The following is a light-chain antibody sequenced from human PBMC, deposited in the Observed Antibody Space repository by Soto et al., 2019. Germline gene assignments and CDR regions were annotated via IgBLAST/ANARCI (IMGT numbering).Light chain of an antibody. J-gene: IGKJ4*01. V-gene: IGKV3-15*01. CDR3: QQYGSSTLT. CDR1: QSVNTN. Sequence: EIVMTQSPATLSVSPGERATFSCRASQSVNTNLAWYQLKPGQAPRLLIYGASIRATGIPARFSGSGSGTDYTLTISSLQSEDFAVYYCQQYGSSTLTFGGGTKVDIX. CDR2: GAS.